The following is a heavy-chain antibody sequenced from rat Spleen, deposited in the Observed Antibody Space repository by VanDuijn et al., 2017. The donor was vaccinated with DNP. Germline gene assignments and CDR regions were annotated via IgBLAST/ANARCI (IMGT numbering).Heavy chain of an antibody. D-gene: IGHD1-7*01. V-gene: IGHV3-1*01. CDR2: ISYSGNT. CDR3: ERWTRYFDY. Sequence: EVQLQESGPGLVKPSQSLSLTCSVTGYSITSNYWGWIRKFPGNKMEYIGHISYSGNTNYKPSLKSRISITRDTSKNHFFLHLNSVTTEDTATYYCERWTRYFDYWGQGVMVTVSS. J-gene: IGHJ2*01. CDR1: GYSITSNY.